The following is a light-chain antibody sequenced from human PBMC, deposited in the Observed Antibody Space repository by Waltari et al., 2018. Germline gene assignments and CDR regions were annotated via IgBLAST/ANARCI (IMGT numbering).Light chain of an antibody. Sequence: QSALTQPASVSGSPGQSITIPCTETRHDVGTFNLISWYQQHPGKAPKLLIYEVTKRPSGVSDRFSASKSGNTASLTISGLQAEDEAEYYCCSYATSTFYVFGTGTQVTVL. CDR1: RHDVGTFNL. CDR3: CSYATSTFYV. V-gene: IGLV2-23*02. J-gene: IGLJ1*01. CDR2: EVT.